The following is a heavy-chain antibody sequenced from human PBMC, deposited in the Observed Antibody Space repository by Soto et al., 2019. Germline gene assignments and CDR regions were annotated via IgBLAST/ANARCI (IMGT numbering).Heavy chain of an antibody. J-gene: IGHJ6*02. Sequence: QVQLVQSGGEVRKPGASVTVSCKASGYTFTSYGISWVRQAPGQGLEWMGWISGYNGKTNYAQKVQDRVTMTTDTSPXTVYLERRSLRFDDTAVYYCAREGDVPYYYYGMDVWGQGTTVTVSS. D-gene: IGHD2-21*02. CDR3: AREGDVPYYYYGMDV. V-gene: IGHV1-18*01. CDR1: GYTFTSYG. CDR2: ISGYNGKT.